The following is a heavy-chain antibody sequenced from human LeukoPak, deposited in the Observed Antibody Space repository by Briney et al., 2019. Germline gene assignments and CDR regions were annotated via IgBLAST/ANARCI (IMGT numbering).Heavy chain of an antibody. Sequence: GGSLRLSCAASGFPFSSYWMSWLRQTLAKGLEWVANIKEDGSEKYYVDSVKGRFTISRDNAKNSLYLQMNSLRAEDTAVYYCVMAYYYYGMDVWGQGTTVTVSS. CDR1: GFPFSSYW. V-gene: IGHV3-7*02. CDR3: VMAYYYYGMDV. D-gene: IGHD5-24*01. CDR2: IKEDGSEK. J-gene: IGHJ6*02.